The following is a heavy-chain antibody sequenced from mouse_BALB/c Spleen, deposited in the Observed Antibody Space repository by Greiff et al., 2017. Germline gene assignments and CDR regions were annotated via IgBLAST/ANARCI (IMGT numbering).Heavy chain of an antibody. CDR1: GFTFSNYW. J-gene: IGHJ4*01. CDR3: TEYGNYYYAMDY. V-gene: IGHV6-6*02. CDR2: IRLKSNNYAT. Sequence: EVQLQESGGGLVQPGGSMKLSCVASGFTFSNYWMNWVRQSPEKGLEWVAEIRLKSNNYATHYAESVKGRFTISRDDSKSSVYLQMNNLRAEDTGIYYCTEYGNYYYAMDYWGQGTSVTVSS. D-gene: IGHD2-10*02.